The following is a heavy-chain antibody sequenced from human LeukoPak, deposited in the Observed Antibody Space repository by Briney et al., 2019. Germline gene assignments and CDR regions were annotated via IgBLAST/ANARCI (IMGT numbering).Heavy chain of an antibody. CDR3: ARGRGGWIFDY. CDR2: INHSGST. CDR1: GGSFSGYY. V-gene: IGHV4-34*01. Sequence: SETLSLTCAVYGGSFSGYYWSWIRQPPGKGLEWIGEINHSGSTNYNPSLKSRVTISVDTSKNQFSLKLSSVTAADTAVYYCARGRGGWIFDYWGQGTLVIVSS. D-gene: IGHD6-19*01. J-gene: IGHJ4*02.